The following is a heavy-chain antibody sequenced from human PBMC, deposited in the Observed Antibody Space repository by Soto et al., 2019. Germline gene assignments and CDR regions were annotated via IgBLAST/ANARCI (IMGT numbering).Heavy chain of an antibody. D-gene: IGHD6-19*01. CDR2: IYSGGST. CDR1: GFTVSINY. Sequence: GGSLRLSCAASGFTVSINYMSWVRQAPGKGLEWVSVIYSGGSTYYADSVKGRFTISRDNSKNTLYLQMNSLRAEDTAVYYCARGLRYSSGWYYFDYWGQGTLVTAPQ. V-gene: IGHV3-66*01. J-gene: IGHJ4*02. CDR3: ARGLRYSSGWYYFDY.